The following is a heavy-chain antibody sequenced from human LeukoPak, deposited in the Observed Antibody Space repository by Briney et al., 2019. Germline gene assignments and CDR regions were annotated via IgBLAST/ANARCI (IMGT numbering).Heavy chain of an antibody. J-gene: IGHJ3*02. V-gene: IGHV4-39*01. Sequence: SETLTLTCTVSGGSISSSSYSWGRLRQPPGKGLESVGSFYYSGSTCYDPSLKRRVPITVDTPKNQTTLKLSSVTAAATAVYYCPRHFTVVEATDDAFEIWGQGTMVTVSS. CDR2: FYYSGST. D-gene: IGHD1-26*01. CDR1: GGSISSSSYS. CDR3: PRHFTVVEATDDAFEI.